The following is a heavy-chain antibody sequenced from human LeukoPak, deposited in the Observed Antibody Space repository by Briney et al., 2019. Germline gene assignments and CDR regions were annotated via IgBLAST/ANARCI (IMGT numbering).Heavy chain of an antibody. V-gene: IGHV3-7*03. CDR2: TNEGGSGK. CDR1: GFVFSSYW. J-gene: IGHJ4*02. CDR3: ARAVTSTEGY. Sequence: GGSLRLSCAASGFVFSSYWMTWVRQAPGKGLEWVASTNEGGSGKYYVDSVKGRFTISRDNAQKPLYLEMHSLRVEDTAVYYCARAVTSTEGYWGQGTLVTVSS.